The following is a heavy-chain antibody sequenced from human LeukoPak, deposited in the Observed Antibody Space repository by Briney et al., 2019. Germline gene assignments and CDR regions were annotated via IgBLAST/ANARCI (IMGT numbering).Heavy chain of an antibody. CDR3: AREGYSGDYSSFFDY. D-gene: IGHD6-19*01. Sequence: GGSLRLSCAASGFTFSSYAMHWVRQAPGKGLEWVAVISYDGTNKYYADSVKGRFTFSRDNSKNTLYLQMNSLRAEDTAVYYCAREGYSGDYSSFFDYWGQGTLVTVSS. CDR2: ISYDGTNK. V-gene: IGHV3-30-3*01. CDR1: GFTFSSYA. J-gene: IGHJ4*02.